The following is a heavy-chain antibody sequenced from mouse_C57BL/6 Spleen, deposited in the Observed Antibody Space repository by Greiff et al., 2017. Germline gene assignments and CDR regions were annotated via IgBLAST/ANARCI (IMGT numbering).Heavy chain of an antibody. J-gene: IGHJ1*03. CDR2: IDPSDSYT. CDR3: ARGYYYGSSYCWYFDV. D-gene: IGHD1-1*01. Sequence: QVQLQQPGAELVKPGASVKLSCKASGYTFTSYWMQWVKQRPGQGLEWIGEIDPSDSYTNYNQKFKGKATLTVATSSSTASRQLSSLTSEDSAVYYWARGYYYGSSYCWYFDVWGTGTTVTVSS. V-gene: IGHV1-50*01. CDR1: GYTFTSYW.